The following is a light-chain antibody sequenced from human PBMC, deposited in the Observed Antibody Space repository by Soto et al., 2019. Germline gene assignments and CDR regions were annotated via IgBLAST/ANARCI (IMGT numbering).Light chain of an antibody. V-gene: IGKV1-5*03. J-gene: IGKJ5*01. CDR1: QSISNW. CDR3: QQYSDWPIT. CDR2: KAS. Sequence: DIQMTQSPSTLSASVGDRVTITCRASQSISNWLAWYQQKPGKAPKLLIYKASTLETGVPSRFSGSGSGTEFTLTISSLQPDDFAVYFCQQYSDWPITFGQGTRLDIK.